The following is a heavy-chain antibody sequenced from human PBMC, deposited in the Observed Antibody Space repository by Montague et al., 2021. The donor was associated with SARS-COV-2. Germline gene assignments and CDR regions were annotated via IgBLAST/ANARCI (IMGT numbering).Heavy chain of an antibody. Sequence: TLSLTCTVSGASISTGIYYWSWIRQPAGKRLEWIGRIRTTGXTXYXXXXESRVFTSVDTSTNQFSLRLTSVAAADTAVYFCARFGSGTLEFDLWGQGTLVTVSS. D-gene: IGHD1-26*01. V-gene: IGHV4-61*02. CDR3: ARFGSGTLEFDL. J-gene: IGHJ4*02. CDR2: IRTTGXT. CDR1: GASISTGIYY.